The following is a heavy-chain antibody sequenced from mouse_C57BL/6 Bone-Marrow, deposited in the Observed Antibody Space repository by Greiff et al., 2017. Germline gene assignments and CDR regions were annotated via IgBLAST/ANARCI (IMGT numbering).Heavy chain of an antibody. Sequence: QVHVKQSGAELVRPGASVTLSCKASGYTFTDYEMHWVKQTPVHGLEWIGAIDPETGGTAYNQKFKGKAILTADKSSSTAYMELRSLTSEDSAVYYCTRPPGSSFDYWGQGTTLTVSS. CDR3: TRPPGSSFDY. CDR1: GYTFTDYE. J-gene: IGHJ2*01. CDR2: IDPETGGT. D-gene: IGHD1-1*01. V-gene: IGHV1-15*01.